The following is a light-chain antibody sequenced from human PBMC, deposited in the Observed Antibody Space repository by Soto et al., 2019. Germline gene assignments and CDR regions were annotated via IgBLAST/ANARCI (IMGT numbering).Light chain of an antibody. CDR2: KAS. J-gene: IGKJ1*01. CDR1: QSISSW. Sequence: DIQMTQSPSTLSASVGDRVTITCRASQSISSWLTWYQQKAGQAPKLLIYKASIVESGVPSRFSGCGSGTEFTLPISRLQPDDSSTYYCQQYFYFATLGQGTSVEVK. CDR3: QQYFYFAT. V-gene: IGKV1-5*03.